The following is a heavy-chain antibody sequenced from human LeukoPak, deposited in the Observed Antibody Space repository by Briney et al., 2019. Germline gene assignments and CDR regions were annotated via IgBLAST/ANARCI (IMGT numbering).Heavy chain of an antibody. D-gene: IGHD3-10*01. V-gene: IGHV3-64D*09. J-gene: IGHJ4*02. CDR1: GLTLSTYA. Sequence: GGSLRLSCSGSGLTLSTYAMHWVRQAPGKGLEYVSAIDTGGGGTYYADSVKGRFTISRDKSKNTLYLQMRSLRAEDTAVYYCMTRDTSGYWGQGTLVTVSS. CDR2: IDTGGGGT. CDR3: MTRDTSGY.